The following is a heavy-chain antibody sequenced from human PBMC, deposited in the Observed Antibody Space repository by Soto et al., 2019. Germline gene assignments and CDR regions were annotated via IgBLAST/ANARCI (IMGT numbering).Heavy chain of an antibody. CDR1: RYTFTSHG. V-gene: IGHV1-18*01. Sequence: QIQLVQSGGDVKTPGASVKVSCTTSRYTFTSHGIAWVRQAPGQGLERMGWISTFNGKTDYAQKFQGRVTMTADTTTSTVHMELGSLRSDDTAVYDCARLLTEGATFREDAFDLWGPGTKVTVSS. J-gene: IGHJ3*01. D-gene: IGHD3-9*01. CDR3: ARLLTEGATFREDAFDL. CDR2: ISTFNGKT.